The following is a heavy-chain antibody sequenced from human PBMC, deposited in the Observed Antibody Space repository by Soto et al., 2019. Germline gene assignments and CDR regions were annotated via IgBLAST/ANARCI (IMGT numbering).Heavy chain of an antibody. CDR2: ISYDGSNK. Sequence: GGSLRLSCAASGFTFSSYAMHWVRQAPGKGLEWVAVISYDGSNKYYADSVKGRFTISRDNSKNTLYLQMNSLRAEDTAVYYCAREGENYYYGMDVWGQGTTVTVSS. V-gene: IGHV3-30-3*01. CDR3: AREGENYYYGMDV. J-gene: IGHJ6*02. CDR1: GFTFSSYA. D-gene: IGHD3-10*01.